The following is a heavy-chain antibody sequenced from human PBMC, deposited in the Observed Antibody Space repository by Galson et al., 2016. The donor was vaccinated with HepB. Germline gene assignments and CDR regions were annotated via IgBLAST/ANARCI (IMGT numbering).Heavy chain of an antibody. CDR3: ARRTLWLEADY. CDR2: INHSGST. Sequence: SETLSLTCAVHGGSFSDYYWSWIRQPPGQGLEWIGEINHSGSTNYNPSLTSRVTISVDTSKRQLSLNLKSLTAADTAVYYCARRTLWLEADYWGQGTLVIVSS. J-gene: IGHJ4*02. CDR1: GGSFSDYY. V-gene: IGHV4-34*01. D-gene: IGHD6-19*01.